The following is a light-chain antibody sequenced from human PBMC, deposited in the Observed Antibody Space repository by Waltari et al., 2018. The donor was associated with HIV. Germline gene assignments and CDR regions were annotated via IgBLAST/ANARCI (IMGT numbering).Light chain of an antibody. Sequence: SYVLTQPPSVSVAPGQTARITCGGNNIGTKSVHWYQHKPGQAPVLVIYDDGDRPSGIPERVSGSHSGNTATLTISRVEAGDEADYYCQVWDSSSDHYVFGSGSKVTV. V-gene: IGLV3-21*02. J-gene: IGLJ1*01. CDR3: QVWDSSSDHYV. CDR2: DDG. CDR1: NIGTKS.